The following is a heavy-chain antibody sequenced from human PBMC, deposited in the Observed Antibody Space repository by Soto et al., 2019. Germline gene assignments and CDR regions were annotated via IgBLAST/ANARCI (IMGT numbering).Heavy chain of an antibody. CDR3: ARGGTTVTTGEGYYYYMDV. J-gene: IGHJ6*03. Sequence: SETLSLTCTVSGGSISSGGYYCSWIRQHPGKGLEWIGYIYYSGSTYYNPSLKSRVTISVDTSKNQFSLKLSSVTAADTAVYYCARGGTTVTTGEGYYYYMDVWGKGTTVTVSS. V-gene: IGHV4-31*03. D-gene: IGHD4-17*01. CDR1: GGSISSGGYY. CDR2: IYYSGST.